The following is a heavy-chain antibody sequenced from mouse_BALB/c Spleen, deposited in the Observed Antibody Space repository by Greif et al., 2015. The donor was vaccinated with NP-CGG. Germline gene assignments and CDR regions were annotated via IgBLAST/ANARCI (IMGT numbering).Heavy chain of an antibody. CDR2: IWAGGST. CDR1: GFSLTSYG. D-gene: IGHD1-1*01. CDR3: ARVKATVVADAMDY. Sequence: VQLVESGPGLVAPSQSLSITCTVSGFSLTSYGVHWVRQPPGKGLEWLGVIWAGGSTNYNSALMSRLSISKDNSKSQVFLKMNSLQTDDTAMYYCARVKATVVADAMDYWGQGTSVTVSS. V-gene: IGHV2-9*02. J-gene: IGHJ4*01.